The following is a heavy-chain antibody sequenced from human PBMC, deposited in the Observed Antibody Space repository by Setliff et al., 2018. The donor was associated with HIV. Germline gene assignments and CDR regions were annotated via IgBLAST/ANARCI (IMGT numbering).Heavy chain of an antibody. D-gene: IGHD3-22*01. CDR2: IYYSGAT. J-gene: IGHJ4*01. Sequence: PSETLSLTCTVSGGSININNYYWGWIRQPPGKGLEWIGSIYYSGATYYKPSLKSRLTMSIDTSKSQFSLKLSSVTAADTAVYYCARLMHYYDSFWVLWRENYFDSWGRGTLVTVSS. CDR3: ARLMHYYDSFWVLWRENYFDS. V-gene: IGHV4-39*07. CDR1: GGSININNYY.